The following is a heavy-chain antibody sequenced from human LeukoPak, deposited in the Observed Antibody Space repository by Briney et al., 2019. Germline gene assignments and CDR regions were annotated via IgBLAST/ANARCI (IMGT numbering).Heavy chain of an antibody. CDR1: GYTFTSYY. D-gene: IGHD1-26*01. CDR3: ARSWELSIFGSLDP. J-gene: IGHJ5*02. V-gene: IGHV1-46*01. CDR2: INPSGGST. Sequence: ASVKVSCKASGYTFTSYYMHWVRQAPGQGLEWMGIINPSGGSTSYAQEFQGRVTITRDTSASTAYMELSSLRSEDMAVYYCARSWELSIFGSLDPWGQGTLVTVSS.